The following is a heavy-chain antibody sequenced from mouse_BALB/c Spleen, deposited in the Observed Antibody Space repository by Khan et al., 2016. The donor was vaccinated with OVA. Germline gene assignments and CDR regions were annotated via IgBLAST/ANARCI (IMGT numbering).Heavy chain of an antibody. J-gene: IGHJ2*01. V-gene: IGHV1-9*01. CDR2: ILPVTGST. Sequence: QVQLQQSGAELMKPGASVKISCKATGYTFRSYWMAWVKQRPGHGLEWFGEILPVTGSTTYHEKFMGKATFTADPSSNTAYMPLSSLTSEDSSGYYCARPYYADYWGQGTTLTVSS. CDR1: GYTFRSYW. CDR3: ARPYYADY. D-gene: IGHD2-10*01.